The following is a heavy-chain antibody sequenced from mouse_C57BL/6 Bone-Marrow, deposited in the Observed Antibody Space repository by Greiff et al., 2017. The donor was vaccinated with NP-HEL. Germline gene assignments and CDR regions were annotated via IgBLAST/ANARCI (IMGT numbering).Heavy chain of an antibody. J-gene: IGHJ4*01. D-gene: IGHD2-4*01. CDR1: GFTFSSYA. CDR2: ISSGGDYI. V-gene: IGHV5-9-1*02. Sequence: EVKLVESGEGLVKPGGSLKLSCAASGFTFSSYAMSWVRQTPEKRLEWVAYISSGGDYIYYADNVKGRFTISRDNARNTLYLQMSSLKSEDTAMYYCTRDPLYYDYDYAMDYWGQGTSVTVSS. CDR3: TRDPLYYDYDYAMDY.